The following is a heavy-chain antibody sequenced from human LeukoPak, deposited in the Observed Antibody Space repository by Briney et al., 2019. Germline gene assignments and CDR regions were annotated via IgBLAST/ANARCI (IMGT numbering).Heavy chain of an antibody. V-gene: IGHV3-66*02. CDR1: GFTFTSNY. CDR3: ARMSIATRPGWFDP. Sequence: PGGSLRLSCAASGFTFTSNYMTWVRQAPGKGLEWVSVIYSGGSTYYADSVKGRFTISRDNSKNTLYLQMNSLKTEDTAVYYCARMSIATRPGWFDPWGQGTLVTVSS. CDR2: IYSGGST. J-gene: IGHJ5*02. D-gene: IGHD6-6*01.